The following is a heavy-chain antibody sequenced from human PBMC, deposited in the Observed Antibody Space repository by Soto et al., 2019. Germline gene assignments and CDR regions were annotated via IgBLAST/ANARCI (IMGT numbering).Heavy chain of an antibody. CDR3: ARAGARKYQLLFSMDNWFDP. Sequence: GASVKVSCKASGYTFTGYYMHWVRQAPGQGLEWMGWINPNSGGTNYAQKFQGWVTMTRDTSISTAYMELSRLRSDDTAVYYCARAGARKYQLLFSMDNWFDPWGQGTLVTVSS. V-gene: IGHV1-2*04. J-gene: IGHJ5*02. CDR2: INPNSGGT. D-gene: IGHD2-2*01. CDR1: GYTFTGYY.